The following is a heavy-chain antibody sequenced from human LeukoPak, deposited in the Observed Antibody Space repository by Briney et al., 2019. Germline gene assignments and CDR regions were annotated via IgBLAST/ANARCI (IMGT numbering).Heavy chain of an antibody. CDR1: GYTFTGYY. D-gene: IGHD3-3*01. CDR3: ARLKVRYDFWSGYYNHYYYYMDV. CDR2: INPNSGGT. Sequence: ASVKVSCKASGYTFTGYYMHWVRQAPGQGLEWMGWINPNSGGTNYAQKFQGRVTMTRDTSISTAYMELSRLRSDDTAVYYCARLKVRYDFWSGYYNHYYYYMDVWGKGTTVTVSS. V-gene: IGHV1-2*02. J-gene: IGHJ6*03.